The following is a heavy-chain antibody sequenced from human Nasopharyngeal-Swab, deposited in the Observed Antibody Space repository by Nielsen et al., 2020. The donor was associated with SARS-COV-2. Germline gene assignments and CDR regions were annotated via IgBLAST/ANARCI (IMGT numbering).Heavy chain of an antibody. CDR3: AAAPSGDYGGY. CDR1: GFTFSTFG. CDR2: IWYDGSNK. D-gene: IGHD4-23*01. Sequence: GGSLRLSCAASGFTFSTFGMHWVRQAPGKGLEWVAVIWYDGSNKYYADFVKGRFTISRDNSKNTVYLQMNSLRAEDTAVYYCAAAPSGDYGGYWGQGTLVTVSS. J-gene: IGHJ4*02. V-gene: IGHV3-33*01.